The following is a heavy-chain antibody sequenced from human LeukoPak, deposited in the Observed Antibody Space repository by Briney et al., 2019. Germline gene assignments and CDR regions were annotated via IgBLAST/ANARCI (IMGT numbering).Heavy chain of an antibody. Sequence: GRSLRLSCAASGFTFSSYAMHWVRQAPGKGLEWVAVISYDGSNKYYADSVKGRFTISRDNSKNTLHLQMNSLRAEDTAVYYCARDGGGSGWSYYYYGMDVWGQGTTVTASS. CDR1: GFTFSSYA. CDR2: ISYDGSNK. CDR3: ARDGGGSGWSYYYYGMDV. D-gene: IGHD6-19*01. V-gene: IGHV3-30*04. J-gene: IGHJ6*02.